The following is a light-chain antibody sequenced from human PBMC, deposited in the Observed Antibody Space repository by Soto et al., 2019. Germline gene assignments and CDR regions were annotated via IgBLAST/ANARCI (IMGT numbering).Light chain of an antibody. V-gene: IGKV1-39*01. CDR3: QQTYNTPRT. CDR2: AAS. J-gene: IGKJ1*01. Sequence: DIQMTQSPSSLSASVGDRLTITCRASQSINYYLNWYQQKPGTAPKLLIYAASTLQSGVPSRFSGSGSGTDFTLTITSLQPEDCAVYYCQQTYNTPRTFGQGTKVEIK. CDR1: QSINYY.